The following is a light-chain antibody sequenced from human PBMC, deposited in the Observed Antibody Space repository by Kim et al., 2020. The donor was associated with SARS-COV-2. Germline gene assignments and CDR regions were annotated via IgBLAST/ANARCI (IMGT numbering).Light chain of an antibody. J-gene: IGKJ1*01. V-gene: IGKV1-27*01. CDR2: AAS. Sequence: AYVGDRVTITCRASQDISNYFAWFQLKPGKAPKLLISAASALQPGVPSRFSGSGSGTDFTLTVTSLQPEDVATYYCQKCDSAPWTFGQGTKVDIK. CDR3: QKCDSAPWT. CDR1: QDISNY.